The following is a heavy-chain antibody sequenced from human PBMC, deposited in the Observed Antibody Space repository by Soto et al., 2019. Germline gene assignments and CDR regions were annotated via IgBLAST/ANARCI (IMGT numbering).Heavy chain of an antibody. Sequence: HPGGSLRLSCAASGFTFSSYAMSWVRQAPGKGLEWVSAISGSGGSTYYADSVKGRFTISRDNSKNTLYLQMNSLRAEDTAVYYCAKGNSRLPRAPVDYWGQGTLVTVSS. V-gene: IGHV3-23*01. J-gene: IGHJ4*02. D-gene: IGHD4-4*01. CDR1: GFTFSSYA. CDR3: AKGNSRLPRAPVDY. CDR2: ISGSGGST.